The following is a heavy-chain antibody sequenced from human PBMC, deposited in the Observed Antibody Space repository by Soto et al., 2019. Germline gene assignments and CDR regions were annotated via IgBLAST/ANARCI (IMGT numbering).Heavy chain of an antibody. CDR1: GGTFSSYA. J-gene: IGHJ4*02. CDR3: ARDYCSSTSCYFVGYTPPTYYFDY. Sequence: SVKVSCKASGGTFSSYAISWVRQAPGQGLEWMRGIIPIFGTANYAQKFQGRVTITADESTSTAYMELSSLRSEDTAVYYCARDYCSSTSCYFVGYTPPTYYFDYWGQGTLVTVPQ. CDR2: IIPIFGTA. V-gene: IGHV1-69*13. D-gene: IGHD2-2*01.